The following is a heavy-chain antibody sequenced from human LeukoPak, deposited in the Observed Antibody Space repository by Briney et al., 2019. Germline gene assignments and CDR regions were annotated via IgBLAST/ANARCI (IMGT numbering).Heavy chain of an antibody. CDR1: GYTFTTYA. Sequence: ASVKVSCKASGYTFTTYAMHWVRQAPGQRLEWMGWINTGNGNTKYSQKFQGRVTITRDTSASTAYMELSSLRSEDTAVYYCARDLRFGVDVDMAYNWFDPWGQGTLVTVSS. CDR2: INTGNGNT. CDR3: ARDLRFGVDVDMAYNWFDP. D-gene: IGHD3-10*01. V-gene: IGHV1-3*04. J-gene: IGHJ5*02.